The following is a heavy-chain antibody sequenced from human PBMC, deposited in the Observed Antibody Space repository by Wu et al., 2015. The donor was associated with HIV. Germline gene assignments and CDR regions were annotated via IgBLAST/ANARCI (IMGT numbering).Heavy chain of an antibody. CDR2: IIPSFGAP. CDR1: GYTFTDHY. Sequence: QVQLVQSGAEVTKPGASVSVSCQTSGYTFTDHYIHWVRQAPGQGLEWMGGIIPSFGAPDYAQKFQGRVTITTDESTSTAYMELSSLRSEDTAVYYCARDGDAYCGGDCYSAYDAFDIWGQGTMVTVSS. CDR3: ARDGDAYCGGDCYSAYDAFDI. V-gene: IGHV1-69*05. D-gene: IGHD2-21*02. J-gene: IGHJ3*02.